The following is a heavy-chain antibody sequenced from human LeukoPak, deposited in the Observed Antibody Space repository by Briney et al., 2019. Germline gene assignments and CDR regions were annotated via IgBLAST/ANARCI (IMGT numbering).Heavy chain of an antibody. J-gene: IGHJ4*02. D-gene: IGHD3-10*01. CDR3: ARVLFGSGSSLDY. CDR2: IYHSGST. Sequence: PSETLSLTCTVSGGSISNGNWWSWVRQPPGKGLEFIGEIYHSGSTNYNPSLKSRVTISVDKSRNQFSLKLSSVTAADTAVYYCARVLFGSGSSLDYWGQGTLVTVSS. CDR1: GGSISNGNW. V-gene: IGHV4-4*02.